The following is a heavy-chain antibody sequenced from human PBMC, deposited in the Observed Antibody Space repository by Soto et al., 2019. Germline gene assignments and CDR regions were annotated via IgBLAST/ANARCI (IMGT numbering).Heavy chain of an antibody. V-gene: IGHV4-34*01. CDR2: INHSGST. CDR3: GGGGSSGVRYIDWLPH. CDR1: GGSFSGYY. J-gene: IGHJ4*02. Sequence: SETLSVTCAVYGGSFSGYYWSWILQPPGKGLEWIGEINHSGSTNYNPSLKSRVTISVDTSKNQFSLKLSSVTAADTAVYYCGGGGSSGVRYIDWLPHWGQGTQVTVSS. D-gene: IGHD3-9*01.